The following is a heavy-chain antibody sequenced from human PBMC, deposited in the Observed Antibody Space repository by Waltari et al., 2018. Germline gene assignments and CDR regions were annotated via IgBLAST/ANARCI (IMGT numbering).Heavy chain of an antibody. CDR1: GFTFSGAT. D-gene: IGHD6-13*01. CDR3: TGGAVTGTDF. J-gene: IGHJ4*02. Sequence: EVQVVESGGGLVQPGGSLKLSCATSGFTFSGATIPWVRQTSGKGLEWIGRIRSKPNNYATRYTASVEGRFTISRDDSENTAYLQMSSLMTEDTAVYYCTGGAVTGTDFWGQGTLVTVSS. V-gene: IGHV3-73*01. CDR2: IRSKPNNYAT.